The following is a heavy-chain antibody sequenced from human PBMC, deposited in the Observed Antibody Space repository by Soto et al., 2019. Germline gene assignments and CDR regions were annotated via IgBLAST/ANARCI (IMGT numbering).Heavy chain of an antibody. J-gene: IGHJ1*01. CDR1: GFTFSSYG. Sequence: GGSLRLSCAASGFTFSSYGMHWVRQAPGKGLEWVAVISYDGSDKYYADSVKGRFTISRDNSNNTLYLQMDSLRAEDTAVYYCAKGVVVATDYYPHWGQGTLVTVSS. D-gene: IGHD2-15*01. V-gene: IGHV3-30*18. CDR3: AKGVVVATDYYPH. CDR2: ISYDGSDK.